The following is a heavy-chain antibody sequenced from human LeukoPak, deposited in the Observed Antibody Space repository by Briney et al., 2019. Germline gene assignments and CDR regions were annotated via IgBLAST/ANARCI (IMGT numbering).Heavy chain of an antibody. D-gene: IGHD6-13*01. CDR3: ARVPQGSSWPYYFDA. V-gene: IGHV1-69*04. CDR2: IVPILGTA. J-gene: IGHJ5*02. CDR1: GGTFSTYA. Sequence: SVKPACKASGGTFSTYAISWVRQAPGQGLEWVGRIVPILGTANYAQNFQGGVTITADRSTTTAYMELSSLRSEDTAVYYCARVPQGSSWPYYFDAWGPGNLLTVSS.